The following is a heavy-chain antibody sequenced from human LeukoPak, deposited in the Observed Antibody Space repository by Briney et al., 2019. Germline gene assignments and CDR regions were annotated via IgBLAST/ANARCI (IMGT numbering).Heavy chain of an antibody. V-gene: IGHV4-31*11. J-gene: IGHJ4*02. CDR3: ARGVFDYFDY. Sequence: PSETLSLTCAVSGGSISSGSYYWSWIRQHPGKGLEWIGYIYYSGTTYYNPSLKSRVTISADTSKNQFSLKLNSMTAADTAVYYCARGVFDYFDYWGQGTPGTVSS. CDR2: IYYSGTT. CDR1: GGSISSGSYY.